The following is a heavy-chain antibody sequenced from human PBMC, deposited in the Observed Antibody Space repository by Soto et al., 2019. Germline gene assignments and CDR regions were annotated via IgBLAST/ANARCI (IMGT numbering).Heavy chain of an antibody. Sequence: QVQLVQSGAEVKKPGSSVKVSCKASGGTFSSYAISWVRQAPGQGLEWMGGIIPISGTANYAQKFQGRGTITADESTSTAYMELSSLRSEDTAVYYCVRSQGSSTSLEIYYYYYYGMDVWGQGTTVTVSS. D-gene: IGHD2-2*01. CDR2: IIPISGTA. CDR3: VRSQGSSTSLEIYYYYYYGMDV. J-gene: IGHJ6*02. V-gene: IGHV1-69*01. CDR1: GGTFSSYA.